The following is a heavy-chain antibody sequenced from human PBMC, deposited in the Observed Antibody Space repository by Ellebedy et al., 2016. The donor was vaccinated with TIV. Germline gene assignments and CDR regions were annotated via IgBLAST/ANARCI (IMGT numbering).Heavy chain of an antibody. CDR3: ARGLWFGELDV. Sequence: AASVKVSCKASGYSFTSTGISWVRQAPGQGLEWMGWIGAYNGNTNYAQKFQGRVTMTTDTSTSTVYMDLSSLRSDDTAVYYCARGLWFGELDVWGQGTTVTVSS. V-gene: IGHV1-18*01. CDR1: GYSFTSTG. D-gene: IGHD3-10*01. J-gene: IGHJ6*02. CDR2: IGAYNGNT.